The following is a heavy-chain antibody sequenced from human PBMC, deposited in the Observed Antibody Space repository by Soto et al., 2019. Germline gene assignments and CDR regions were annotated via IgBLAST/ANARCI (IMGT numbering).Heavy chain of an antibody. CDR3: ARPDESSYDYGVGMDV. D-gene: IGHD3-16*01. J-gene: IGHJ6*02. Sequence: QVQLVQSGAEVKKPGSSVKVSCKASGGTFNNNAISWVRQAPGQGLEWMGGIIPILGKANYEKKFRGRVTSTADESTSTGYMDLSILRSEDTAVYYCARPDESSYDYGVGMDVWGQGTTVTVSS. CDR2: IIPILGKA. V-gene: IGHV1-69*01. CDR1: GGTFNNNA.